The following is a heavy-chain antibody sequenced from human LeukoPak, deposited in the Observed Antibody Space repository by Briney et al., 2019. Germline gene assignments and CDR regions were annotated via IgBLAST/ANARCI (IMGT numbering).Heavy chain of an antibody. V-gene: IGHV3-33*01. CDR1: GFTFSSYG. CDR3: ARAAYYDSSGYIDY. J-gene: IGHJ4*02. Sequence: GGSLRLSCAASGFTFSSYGMHWVRQAPGKGLEWVAFIWYDGSNKYYADSVKGRFTISRDNSKNTLYLQMNSLRAEDTAVYYCARAAYYDSSGYIDYWGQGTLVTVSS. CDR2: IWYDGSNK. D-gene: IGHD3-22*01.